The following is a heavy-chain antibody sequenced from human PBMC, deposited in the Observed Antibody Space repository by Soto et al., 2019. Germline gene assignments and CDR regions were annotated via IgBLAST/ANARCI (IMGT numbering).Heavy chain of an antibody. CDR1: GFTFSSYS. J-gene: IGHJ4*02. CDR2: ISSSSSYI. CDR3: AREGYSSGWLLY. D-gene: IGHD6-19*01. Sequence: GGSLRLSCAASGFTFSSYSMNWVRQAPGKGLEWVSSISSSSSYIYYADSVKGRFTISRDNAKNSLYLQMNSLRAEDTAVYYCAREGYSSGWLLYWGQGTLVTVSS. V-gene: IGHV3-21*01.